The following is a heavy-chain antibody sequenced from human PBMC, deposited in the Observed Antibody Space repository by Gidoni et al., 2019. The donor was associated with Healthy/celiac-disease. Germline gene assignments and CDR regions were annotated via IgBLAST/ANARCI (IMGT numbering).Heavy chain of an antibody. Sequence: QVHLVESGGGVVLPGRSLSLSCAASGFTFSNYDIHWVRQAPGTGLEWVAVIWYDGSNKYYADSVKGRFNISKDNSKNTLCLQMDSMRAEDTAVYYCARWLSGNAFDIWGQGTMVTVSS. CDR3: ARWLSGNAFDI. D-gene: IGHD3-10*01. CDR2: IWYDGSNK. J-gene: IGHJ3*02. CDR1: GFTFSNYD. V-gene: IGHV3-33*01.